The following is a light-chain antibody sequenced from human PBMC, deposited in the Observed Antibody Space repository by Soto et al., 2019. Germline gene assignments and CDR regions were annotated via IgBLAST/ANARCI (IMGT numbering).Light chain of an antibody. CDR3: QQYNNWPPGIT. J-gene: IGKJ5*01. Sequence: EIVMTQSPATLSLSPGDGATLACRASQSVGSYLAWSQKKPGHAPRLLIYDVSTRATGVPVRFAGSGAGTEFTLTISSLLSEAFAVYYCQQYNNWPPGITFGQGARLAIK. CDR1: QSVGSY. CDR2: DVS. V-gene: IGKV3-15*01.